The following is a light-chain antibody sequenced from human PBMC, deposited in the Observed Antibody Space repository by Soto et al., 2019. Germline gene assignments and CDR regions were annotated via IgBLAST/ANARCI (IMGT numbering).Light chain of an antibody. V-gene: IGKV3-15*01. CDR1: QSVGSN. Sequence: EIVMTQSPVTLSVSPGERGTLSCRASQSVGSNLAWYQQRCGQPPRLLLFGASTRATGIPARFSGSGSGTEFTLTISSLQSEDFAVYYCHQYDSWPETFGQGTKVESK. CDR3: HQYDSWPET. J-gene: IGKJ1*01. CDR2: GAS.